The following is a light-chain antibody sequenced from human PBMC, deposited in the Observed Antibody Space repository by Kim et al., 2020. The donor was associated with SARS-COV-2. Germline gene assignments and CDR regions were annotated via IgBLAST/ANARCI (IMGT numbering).Light chain of an antibody. CDR1: PTFIHY. J-gene: IGKJ1*01. CDR2: ASS. CDR3: QQSYYAPPA. V-gene: IGKV1-39*01. Sequence: DIQMTQSPSSLSAYVGDRVTISCRTSPTFIHYLNWYQQKPGKAPKLLIFASSSLGSGVPSRFSGTASGTDYTLTISSLQPEDFATYYCQQSYYAPPAFGQGTKVDIK.